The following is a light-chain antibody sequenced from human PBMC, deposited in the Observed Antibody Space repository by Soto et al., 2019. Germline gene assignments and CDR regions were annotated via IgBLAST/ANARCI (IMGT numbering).Light chain of an antibody. CDR1: QSINYN. V-gene: IGKV3-15*01. J-gene: IGKJ2*01. CDR3: QQYKNWYT. Sequence: EIVMTQSPATLSVSPGERVTLSCRASQSINYNLAWCQQKPGQAPRLLIQGASTRATGIPVRFSGSGSGTEFTLTISSLQSEDFAVYYCQQYKNWYTFGQGTKLEIK. CDR2: GAS.